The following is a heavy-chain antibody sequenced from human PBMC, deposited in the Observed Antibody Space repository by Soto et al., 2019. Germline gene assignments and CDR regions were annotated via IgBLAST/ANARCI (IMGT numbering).Heavy chain of an antibody. V-gene: IGHV1-18*04. Sequence: GASVKVSCKASGYTFSDYGITWVRQAPGQGLEWMGWISISSGNTHFEESLQGRVTMTSDKTSTAYMELWRLRSDDSAMYYCARSDNYGSYWYFERWGSGTLVTVAS. CDR3: ARSDNYGSYWYFER. D-gene: IGHD3-10*01. CDR1: GYTFSDYG. CDR2: ISISSGNT. J-gene: IGHJ2*01.